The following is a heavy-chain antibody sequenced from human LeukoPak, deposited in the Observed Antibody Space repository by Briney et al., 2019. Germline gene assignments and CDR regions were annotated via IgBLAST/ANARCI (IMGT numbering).Heavy chain of an antibody. CDR1: GYTFTGYY. Sequence: GASVKVSCKASGYTFTGYYMHWVRQAPGQGLEWMGWINPNSGGTNYAQKFQGRVTMTRDTSISTAYMELSRLKSDDTAVYYCARGSFSADAPLVLDYFHHWGQGTLVTVSS. V-gene: IGHV1-2*02. D-gene: IGHD5-18*01. CDR3: ARGSFSADAPLVLDYFHH. CDR2: INPNSGGT. J-gene: IGHJ1*01.